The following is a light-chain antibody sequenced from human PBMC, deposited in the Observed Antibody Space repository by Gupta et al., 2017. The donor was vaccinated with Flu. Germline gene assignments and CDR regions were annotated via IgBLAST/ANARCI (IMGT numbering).Light chain of an antibody. CDR3: QQYRSYPST. Sequence: PSTLSASVGDRVTITCRASQSSDSWLAWYQQKPGKAPKLLIYKASNLESGVPSRFSGSGSGTEFTLTISSLQPDDFATYYCQQYRSYPSTFGQGTTVEIQ. CDR2: KAS. CDR1: QSSDSW. V-gene: IGKV1-5*03. J-gene: IGKJ1*01.